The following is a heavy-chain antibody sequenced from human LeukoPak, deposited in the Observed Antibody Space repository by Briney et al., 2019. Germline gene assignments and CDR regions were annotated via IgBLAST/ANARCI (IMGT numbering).Heavy chain of an antibody. V-gene: IGHV6-1*01. CDR3: ARDIEAAAGAFDY. J-gene: IGHJ4*02. Sequence: SQTLSLTCATSGDSVSSNNAAWNWIRQSPSRGLEWLGRTYYRSKWYNDYAVSVKSRISVNPDTSKNQFSLQLNSVTPEDTAVYYCARDIEAAAGAFDYWGQGTLVTVSS. D-gene: IGHD6-13*01. CDR1: GDSVSSNNAA. CDR2: TYYRSKWYN.